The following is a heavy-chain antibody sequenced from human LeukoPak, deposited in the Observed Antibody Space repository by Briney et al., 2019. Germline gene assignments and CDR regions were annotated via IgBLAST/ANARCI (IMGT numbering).Heavy chain of an antibody. CDR2: ISGSGGST. J-gene: IGHJ6*02. CDR1: GFTFSSYA. V-gene: IGHV3-23*01. CDR3: ATSTVTTPSYYYYGMDV. Sequence: PGGSLRLSCAASGFTFSSYAMSWVRQAPGKGLEWVSAISGSGGSTYYADSVKGRFTISRDNSKNTLYLQMNSLRAGDTAVYYCATSTVTTPSYYYYGMDVWGQGTTVTVSS. D-gene: IGHD4-17*01.